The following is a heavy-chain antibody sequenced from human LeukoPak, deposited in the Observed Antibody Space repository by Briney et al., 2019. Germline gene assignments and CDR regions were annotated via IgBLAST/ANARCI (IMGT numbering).Heavy chain of an antibody. CDR3: ARDPGTAMVGAGTPYYMDV. V-gene: IGHV1-18*04. CDR1: GYTFTGYY. D-gene: IGHD5-18*01. J-gene: IGHJ6*03. Sequence: GASVKVSCKASGYTFTGYYMHWVRQAPGQGLEWMGWISAYSGNTIYTQKLQGRVTMTTDTSTTTAYMELRSLRSDDTAVYYCARDPGTAMVGAGTPYYMDVWGKGTTVTVSS. CDR2: ISAYSGNT.